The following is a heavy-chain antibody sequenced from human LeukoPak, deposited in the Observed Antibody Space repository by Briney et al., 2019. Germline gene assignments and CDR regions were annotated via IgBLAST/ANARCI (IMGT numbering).Heavy chain of an antibody. V-gene: IGHV4-59*01. Sequence: SETLSLTCTVSGGSISSYYWSWIRQPPGKGLEWIGYINDSGSTNSNPSLKSRVTMSVDTSKNQFSLKLSSVTAADTAVYYCARGLMMAVAGRGEFHYWGQGTLVTVSS. D-gene: IGHD6-13*01. CDR1: GGSISSYY. CDR3: ARGLMMAVAGRGEFHY. CDR2: INDSGST. J-gene: IGHJ4*02.